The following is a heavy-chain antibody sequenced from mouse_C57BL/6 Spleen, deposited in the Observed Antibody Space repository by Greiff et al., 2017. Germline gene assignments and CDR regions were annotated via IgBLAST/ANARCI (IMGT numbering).Heavy chain of an antibody. V-gene: IGHV10-1*01. J-gene: IGHJ3*01. CDR1: GFSFNTYA. CDR2: IRSKSNNYAT. CDR3: VRQDSFAY. Sequence: EVKVVESGGGLVQPKGSLKLSCAASGFSFNTYAMNWVRQAPGKGLEWVARIRSKSNNYATYYADSVKDRFTISRDDSESMLYLQMNNLKTEDTAMYYCVRQDSFAYWGQGTLVTVSA.